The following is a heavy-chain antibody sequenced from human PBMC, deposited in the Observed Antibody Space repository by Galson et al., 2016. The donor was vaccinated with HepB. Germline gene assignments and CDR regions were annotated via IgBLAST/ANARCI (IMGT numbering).Heavy chain of an antibody. Sequence: SLRLSCAASGFIFSSYAMNWVRQAPGKGLEWVSGISSGGGSTYHADSVKGRFTISRDNSKNTLYLQMNSLRGEDTARYFCAKDLLAYSSSWYDAFDIWGQGTMVTVSS. CDR2: ISSGGGST. J-gene: IGHJ3*02. CDR3: AKDLLAYSSSWYDAFDI. D-gene: IGHD6-13*01. V-gene: IGHV3-23*01. CDR1: GFIFSSYA.